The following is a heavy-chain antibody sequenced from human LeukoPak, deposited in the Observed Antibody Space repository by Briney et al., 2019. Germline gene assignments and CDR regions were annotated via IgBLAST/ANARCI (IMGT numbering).Heavy chain of an antibody. CDR3: ARHSSGWHFDS. V-gene: IGHV4-59*11. D-gene: IGHD6-19*01. CDR2: FYYSGGT. Sequence: SETLSLTCTVSGVSFSNHYWSWIRQPPGKGLEWIGWFYYSGGTYFNASLGSRGTISADTSRNHLSLNLRSLTAADTAVYYCARHSSGWHFDSWGQGALVTVSS. CDR1: GVSFSNHY. J-gene: IGHJ4*02.